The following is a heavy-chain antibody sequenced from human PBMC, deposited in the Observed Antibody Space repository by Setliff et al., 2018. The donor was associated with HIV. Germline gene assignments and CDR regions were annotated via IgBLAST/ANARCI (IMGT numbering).Heavy chain of an antibody. CDR2: IEPSSGGT. V-gene: IGHV1-2*06. J-gene: IGHJ3*01. CDR3: ARQDHSSVNTGSLYAFDV. CDR1: GYTFTAYY. Sequence: AASVKVSCKASGYTFTAYYIHWVRQAPGHELQLMGRIEPSSGGTNYIQKFQGRVTITRDTSIYTVYMELNGLTSDDTAVYYCARQDHSSVNTGSLYAFDVWGQGTMVTVSS. D-gene: IGHD2-8*02.